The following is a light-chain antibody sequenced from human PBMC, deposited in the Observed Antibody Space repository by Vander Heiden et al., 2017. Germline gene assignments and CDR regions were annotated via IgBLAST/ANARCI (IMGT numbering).Light chain of an antibody. CDR1: KLGDKF. V-gene: IGLV3-1*01. Sequence: SYELPQPPSVSVSPGQTASITCSGDKLGDKFASWYQQKPGQSPVLVIYQDSKRPSGIPERFSGSNSGNTATLTISGTQAMDEADYYCQAWDSSTGVFGGGTKLTVL. CDR2: QDS. CDR3: QAWDSSTGV. J-gene: IGLJ2*01.